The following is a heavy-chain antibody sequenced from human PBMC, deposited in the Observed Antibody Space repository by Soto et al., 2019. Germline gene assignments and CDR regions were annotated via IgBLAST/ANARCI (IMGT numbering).Heavy chain of an antibody. V-gene: IGHV3-30-3*01. CDR2: ISYDGSNK. D-gene: IGHD6-13*01. J-gene: IGHJ6*02. Sequence: QVQLVESGGGVVQPGRSLRLSCAASGFTLSSYAMHWVRQAPGKGLEWVAVISYDGSNKYYADSVKGRFTISRDNSKNTLYLQMNSLRAEDTAVYYCARSLTAGTFYYYGMDVWGQGTTVTVSS. CDR1: GFTLSSYA. CDR3: ARSLTAGTFYYYGMDV.